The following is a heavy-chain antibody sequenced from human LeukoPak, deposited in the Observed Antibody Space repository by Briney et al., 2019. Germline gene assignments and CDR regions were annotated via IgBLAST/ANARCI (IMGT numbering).Heavy chain of an antibody. V-gene: IGHV4-59*08. CDR1: GGSISSYY. Sequence: SETLSLTCTVSGGSISSYYWSWIRQPPGKGLEWIGYIYYSGSTNYNPSLKSRVTISVDTSKNQFSLKLSSVTAADTAVYYCARHGDYDSADFDYWGQGTLVTVSS. J-gene: IGHJ4*02. CDR2: IYYSGST. CDR3: ARHGDYDSADFDY. D-gene: IGHD4-17*01.